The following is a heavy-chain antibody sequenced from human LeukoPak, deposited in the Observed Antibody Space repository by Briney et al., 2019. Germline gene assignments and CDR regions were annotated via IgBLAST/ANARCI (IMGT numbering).Heavy chain of an antibody. Sequence: SETLSLTCTVSGDSINNDYWSWIRQPPGKGLEWIGYIFYSGSTNYNPSLKSRVTISLDTSKNQFSLKLSSVTAADTAVYYCARAILSGYPDSWGQGTLVIVFS. CDR1: GDSINNDY. D-gene: IGHD3-3*01. CDR2: IFYSGST. CDR3: ARAILSGYPDS. J-gene: IGHJ4*02. V-gene: IGHV4-59*01.